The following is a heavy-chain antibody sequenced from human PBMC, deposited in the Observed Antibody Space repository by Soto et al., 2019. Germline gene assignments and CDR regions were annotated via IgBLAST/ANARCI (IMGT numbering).Heavy chain of an antibody. CDR2: INAGNGNT. CDR3: ARSSGYYYVDY. Sequence: QVQLVQSGAEVKKPGASVKVSCKASGYTFTSYAMHWVRQAPGQRLEWMGWINAGNGNTQYSQKFQGRVTITRDKSASTAYMELSRLRSVDTAVYYCARSSGYYYVDYWRQRTLVTVYS. D-gene: IGHD3-22*01. V-gene: IGHV1-3*01. CDR1: GYTFTSYA. J-gene: IGHJ4*02.